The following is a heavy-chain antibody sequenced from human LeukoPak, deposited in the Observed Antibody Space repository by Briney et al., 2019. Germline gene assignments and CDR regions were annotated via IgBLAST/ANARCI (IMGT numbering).Heavy chain of an antibody. Sequence: GGSLRLSCAASGFTFDDYAMHWVRQAPGKGLEWVSGISWNSGSIGYADSVKGRFTISRDNAKNSLYLQMNSLRAEDTALYYCAKRVVATIHWYFDYWGQGTLVTVSS. D-gene: IGHD5-12*01. V-gene: IGHV3-9*01. CDR1: GFTFDDYA. CDR2: ISWNSGSI. J-gene: IGHJ4*02. CDR3: AKRVVATIHWYFDY.